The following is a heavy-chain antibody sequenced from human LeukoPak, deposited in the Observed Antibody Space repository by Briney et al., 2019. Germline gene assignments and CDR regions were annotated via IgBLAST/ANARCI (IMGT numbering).Heavy chain of an antibody. CDR3: ARASAVAGTRDY. V-gene: IGHV3-7*01. Sequence: PGGSLRLSCAASGFIFSTYWMSWVRQAPGKGLEWVANIKPDGSDKYYVDSVKGRFTISRDNAKNSLYLQMNSLRAEDSALYYCARASAVAGTRDYWGQGTLVTVSS. CDR2: IKPDGSDK. J-gene: IGHJ4*02. CDR1: GFIFSTYW. D-gene: IGHD6-19*01.